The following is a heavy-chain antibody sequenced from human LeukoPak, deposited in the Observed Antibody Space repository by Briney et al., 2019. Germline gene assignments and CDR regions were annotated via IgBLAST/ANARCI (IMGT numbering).Heavy chain of an antibody. CDR3: ARTDAFDI. V-gene: IGHV3-48*04. Sequence: QTGGSLRLSCAASGFTFSSYSMNWVRQAPGKGLEWVSYISSGSSTIYYADSVKGRFTISRDNAKNSLYLQMDSLRAEDTAVYYCARTDAFDIWGQGTMVTVSS. J-gene: IGHJ3*02. CDR2: ISSGSSTI. CDR1: GFTFSSYS.